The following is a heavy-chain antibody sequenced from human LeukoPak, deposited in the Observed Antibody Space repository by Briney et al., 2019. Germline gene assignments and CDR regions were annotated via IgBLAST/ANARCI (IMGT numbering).Heavy chain of an antibody. D-gene: IGHD2-15*01. V-gene: IGHV4-39*01. J-gene: IGHJ4*02. CDR3: ARQRLDCSGGSCYHGDFDY. CDR1: GGSISSSSYY. CDR2: IYYSGST. Sequence: SETLSLTCTVSGGSISSSSYYWGWIRQPPGKGLEWIGSIYYSGSTYYNPSLKSRVTISVDTSKNQFSLKLSSVTAADTAVYYCARQRLDCSGGSCYHGDFDYWGQGTLVTVSS.